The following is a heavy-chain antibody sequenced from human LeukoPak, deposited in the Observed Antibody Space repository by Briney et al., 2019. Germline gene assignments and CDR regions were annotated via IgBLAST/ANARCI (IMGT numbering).Heavy chain of an antibody. CDR1: GGSISSYY. J-gene: IGHJ6*03. V-gene: IGHV4-59*08. Sequence: PSETLSLTCTVSGGSISSYYWSWIRQPPGKGLEWIGYIYYSGSTNYNPSLKSRVTISVDTSKNQFSLKLSSVTAADTAVYYCARHYVDTAYKTVEYYYYMDVWGKGTTVTVSS. D-gene: IGHD5-18*01. CDR3: ARHYVDTAYKTVEYYYYMDV. CDR2: IYYSGST.